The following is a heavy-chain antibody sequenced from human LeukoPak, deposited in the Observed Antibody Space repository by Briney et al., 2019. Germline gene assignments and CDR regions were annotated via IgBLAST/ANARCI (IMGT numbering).Heavy chain of an antibody. Sequence: SETLSLTCTVSGDSIRSYYWSWIRQPAGKGLEWIGRIYSSGSTNYNPSLKSRVTMSVDTSKNQFSLKLRSVTAADTAVYYCARDSYNYYDSNNYYVLDSWGQGILVTVSS. J-gene: IGHJ4*02. CDR2: IYSSGST. CDR1: GDSIRSYY. V-gene: IGHV4-4*07. D-gene: IGHD3-22*01. CDR3: ARDSYNYYDSNNYYVLDS.